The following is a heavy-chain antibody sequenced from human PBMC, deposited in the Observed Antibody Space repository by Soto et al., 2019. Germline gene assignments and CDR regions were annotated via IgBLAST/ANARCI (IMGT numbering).Heavy chain of an antibody. CDR2: IYYTGST. CDR1: GGSIDSFY. J-gene: IGHJ4*02. CDR3: ARVKYGSGSYLHAFDY. V-gene: IGHV4-59*01. Sequence: SETLSLTCTVSGGSIDSFYWSWIRQSPGKGLEWIGYIYYTGSTVYNPSLKTRVTTSLDTSKTQFSLKLRSVTAADTAVYYCARVKYGSGSYLHAFDYWGQGALVTVSS. D-gene: IGHD3-10*01.